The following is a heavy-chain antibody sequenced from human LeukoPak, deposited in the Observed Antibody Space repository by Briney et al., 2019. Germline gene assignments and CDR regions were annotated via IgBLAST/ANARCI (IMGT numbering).Heavy chain of an antibody. CDR2: ISFDGNNK. Sequence: GGSLRLSCAASGFTFSTYAMHWVRQAPGKGLEWVTVISFDGNNKNYADSVKGRFIISRDSSKNTLYLQLNSLRAEDTAVYYCARSPGLVGANYFDYWGQGTLVTVSS. CDR1: GFTFSTYA. V-gene: IGHV3-30*04. J-gene: IGHJ4*02. D-gene: IGHD1-26*01. CDR3: ARSPGLVGANYFDY.